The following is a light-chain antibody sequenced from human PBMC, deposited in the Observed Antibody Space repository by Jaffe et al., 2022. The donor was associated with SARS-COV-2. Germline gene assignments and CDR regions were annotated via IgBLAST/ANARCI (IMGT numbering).Light chain of an antibody. V-gene: IGLV1-40*01. CDR1: SSSIGAGYD. Sequence: QSVLTQPPSVSGAPGQRVTISCTGGSSSIGAGYDVHWYQQLPGAAPKLLIYGNTNRPSGVPERFSASRSGSSASLAIAGLRAEDEADYYCQSFDNSLSGHWVFGGGTKLTVL. CDR2: GNT. J-gene: IGLJ3*02. CDR3: QSFDNSLSGHWV.